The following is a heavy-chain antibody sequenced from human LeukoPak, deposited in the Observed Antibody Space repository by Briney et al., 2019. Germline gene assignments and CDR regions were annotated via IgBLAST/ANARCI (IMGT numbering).Heavy chain of an antibody. V-gene: IGHV3-11*01. J-gene: IGHJ4*02. Sequence: PGGSLRLSCAASGFTFSDYYVSWIRQAPGKGLEWLSHISSSGGSTSYADSVKGRFTISRDNAKKSLFLHMSSLRAEDTAVYYCVAQGYYDNSGYFPYYFNYWGQGTLVTVSS. CDR1: GFTFSDYY. CDR3: VAQGYYDNSGYFPYYFNY. D-gene: IGHD3-22*01. CDR2: ISSSGGST.